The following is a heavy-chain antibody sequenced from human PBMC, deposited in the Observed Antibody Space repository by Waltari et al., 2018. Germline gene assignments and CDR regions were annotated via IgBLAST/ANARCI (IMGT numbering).Heavy chain of an antibody. V-gene: IGHV1-24*01. D-gene: IGHD6-6*01. CDR3: ALDREYEGWFDP. CDR2: YDPEDGET. CDR1: GQSLSESS. Sequence: QVQLVQSGAEVRKTGASGTVSCNVSGQSLSESSIHWVRQAPGKGPEWMGGYDPEDGETTYAQKFKGRLSMTEDTDTAYMELTSLQSDDTAVYYCALDREYEGWFDPWGQGTLVTVSS. J-gene: IGHJ5*02.